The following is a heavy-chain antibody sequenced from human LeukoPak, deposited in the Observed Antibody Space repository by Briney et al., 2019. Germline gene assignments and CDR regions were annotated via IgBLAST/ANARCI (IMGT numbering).Heavy chain of an antibody. D-gene: IGHD2-2*01. J-gene: IGHJ6*02. CDR1: GFTFGSYG. CDR2: ISYDGSNK. CDR3: AKEWGPRYCSSTSCWGHYYYGMDV. V-gene: IGHV3-30*18. Sequence: GGSLRLSCAASGFTFGSYGMHWVRQAPGKGLEWVAVISYDGSNKYYADCVKGRFTISRDNSKNTLYLQMNSLRAEDTAVYYCAKEWGPRYCSSTSCWGHYYYGMDVWGQGTTVTVSS.